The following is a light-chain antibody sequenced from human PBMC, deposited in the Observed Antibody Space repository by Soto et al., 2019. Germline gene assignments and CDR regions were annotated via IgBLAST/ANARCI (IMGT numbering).Light chain of an antibody. CDR2: RNN. CDR1: SSNIGSKY. Sequence: QSVVTQPPSASGTPGQRVTISCSGSSSNIGSKYVYWYQQLPGTAPKLLMYRNNQRPSGVPDRFSGSKSGTSASLAISGLRSEDEADYHCAAWDSNLVGLAFGGGTKLTVL. J-gene: IGLJ2*01. V-gene: IGLV1-47*01. CDR3: AAWDSNLVGLA.